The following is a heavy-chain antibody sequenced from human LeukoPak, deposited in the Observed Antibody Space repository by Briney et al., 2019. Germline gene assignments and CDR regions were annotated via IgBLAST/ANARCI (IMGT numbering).Heavy chain of an antibody. J-gene: IGHJ6*03. CDR2: ISAYNGNT. Sequence: ASVKVSCKASGYTFTSYGISWVRQAPGQGLEWMGWISAYNGNTNYAQKLQGRVTMTTDTSTSTAYMELRSLRSDDTAVYYCAREAQLVPPSYNYDMDVWGKGISVTVSS. V-gene: IGHV1-18*01. CDR3: AREAQLVPPSYNYDMDV. CDR1: GYTFTSYG. D-gene: IGHD6-6*01.